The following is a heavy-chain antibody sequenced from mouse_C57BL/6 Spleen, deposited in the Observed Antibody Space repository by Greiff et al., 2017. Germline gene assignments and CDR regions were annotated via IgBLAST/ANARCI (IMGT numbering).Heavy chain of an antibody. Sequence: EVQGVESGPSLVRPSQSLYLSCTATGFSINSDCYWFWNRQFPENKLEYVGYTFYSGITYYNQSLESRTSITRDTSKNRFSLKLRSVTTEDTATYYLARARTGTGYSMDYWGQGTSVTVSS. J-gene: IGHJ4*01. CDR1: GFSINSDCY. CDR2: TFYSGIT. CDR3: ARARTGTGYSMDY. V-gene: IGHV3-3*01. D-gene: IGHD4-1*01.